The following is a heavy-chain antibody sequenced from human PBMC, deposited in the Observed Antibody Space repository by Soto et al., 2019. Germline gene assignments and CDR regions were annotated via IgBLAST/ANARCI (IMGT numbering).Heavy chain of an antibody. CDR1: GFTFSAYS. J-gene: IGHJ4*02. CDR3: ARDRPADY. Sequence: GGSLRLSCAASGFTFSAYSMNWVRQAPGKGLEWLSYIISSSSTIYYADSVKGRFTISRDNAKNSVYLQMNSLRDEDTAVYYCARDRPADYWGQGTLVTVSS. V-gene: IGHV3-48*02. CDR2: IISSSSTI.